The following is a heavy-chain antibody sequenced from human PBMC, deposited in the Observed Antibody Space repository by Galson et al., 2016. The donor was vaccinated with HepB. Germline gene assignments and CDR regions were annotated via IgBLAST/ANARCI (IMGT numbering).Heavy chain of an antibody. D-gene: IGHD6-19*01. CDR1: GYTFNDYY. Sequence: SVKVSCKASGYTFNDYYIHWVRQAPGQGLEWMGWINPNSGDTNSAQQFQGRVTMTRDTSISTSYMELSRLRYDDTAVYYCARPNSSGFYRYWGQGTLVTVSS. CDR2: INPNSGDT. V-gene: IGHV1-2*02. CDR3: ARPNSSGFYRY. J-gene: IGHJ4*02.